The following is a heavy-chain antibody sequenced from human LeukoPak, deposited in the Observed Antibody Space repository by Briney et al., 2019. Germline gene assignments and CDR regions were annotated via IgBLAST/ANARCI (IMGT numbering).Heavy chain of an antibody. CDR1: GFTVSSNY. Sequence: PGRSLRLSCAASGFTVSSNYMSWVRQAPGKGLEWVSVIYSGGSTYYADSVKGRFTISRDNSKNTLYLQMNSLRAEDTAVYYCARVSSHYYYGMDVWGQGTTVTVSS. CDR2: IYSGGST. CDR3: ARVSSHYYYGMDV. V-gene: IGHV3-53*01. J-gene: IGHJ6*02.